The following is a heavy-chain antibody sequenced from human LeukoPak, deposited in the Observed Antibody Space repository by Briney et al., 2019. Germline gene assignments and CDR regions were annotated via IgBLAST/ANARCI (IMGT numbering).Heavy chain of an antibody. CDR1: GFTFNYYW. J-gene: IGHJ6*02. D-gene: IGHD3-16*01. V-gene: IGHV3-30*18. Sequence: GGSLRLSCAASGFTFNYYWMHWVRQAPGKGLEWVAVIAYDGDNKYYADSVKGRFTISRDNSKNTLYLEMDSLRPEDTAVYYCGKDCTFGATFYYYGMDLGGQGTTVTVSS. CDR3: GKDCTFGATFYYYGMDL. CDR2: IAYDGDNK.